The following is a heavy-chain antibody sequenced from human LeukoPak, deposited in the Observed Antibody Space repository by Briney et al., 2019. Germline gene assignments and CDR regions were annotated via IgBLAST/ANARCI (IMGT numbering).Heavy chain of an antibody. CDR3: ARGRYSGSYLLDY. Sequence: PGGSLRLSCAASGFTFSSYSMSWVRQAPGKGLEWVSSISSSSTYRYYAASVEGRFTISRDNAKNSLYLQMNSLRAEDTALYYCARGRYSGSYLLDYWGQGTLVTVSS. V-gene: IGHV3-21*01. D-gene: IGHD1-26*01. CDR2: ISSSSTYR. CDR1: GFTFSSYS. J-gene: IGHJ4*02.